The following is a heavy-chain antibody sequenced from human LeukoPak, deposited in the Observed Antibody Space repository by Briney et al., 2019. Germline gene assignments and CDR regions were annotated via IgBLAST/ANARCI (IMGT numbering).Heavy chain of an antibody. CDR3: ATRRRTLGGAAAGLYPVRPGHWFDP. Sequence: SQTLSLTCAVSGGSISSGGYSWSWIRQPPGKGLEWIGYIYHSGSTYYNPSLKSRVTISVDRSKNQFSLKLSSVTAADTAVYYCATRRRTLGGAAAGLYPVRPGHWFDPWGQGTLVTVSS. CDR1: GGSISSGGYS. D-gene: IGHD6-13*01. CDR2: IYHSGST. V-gene: IGHV4-30-2*01. J-gene: IGHJ5*02.